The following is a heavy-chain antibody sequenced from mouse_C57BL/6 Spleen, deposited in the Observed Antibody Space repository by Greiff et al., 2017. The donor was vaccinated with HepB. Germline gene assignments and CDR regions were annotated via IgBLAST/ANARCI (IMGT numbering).Heavy chain of an antibody. CDR2: IDPSDSYT. J-gene: IGHJ2*01. CDR1: GYTFTSYW. Sequence: QVQLQQPGAELVRPGTSVKLSCKASGYTFTSYWMHWVKQRPGQGLEWIGVIDPSDSYTNYNQKFKGKATLTVDTSSSTAYMQLSSLTSEDSAVYYCAELRFDYWGQGTTLTVSS. V-gene: IGHV1-59*01. CDR3: AELRFDY.